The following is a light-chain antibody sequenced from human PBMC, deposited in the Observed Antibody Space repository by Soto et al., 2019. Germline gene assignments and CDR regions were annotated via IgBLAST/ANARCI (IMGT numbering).Light chain of an antibody. J-gene: IGKJ1*01. CDR1: QSISSR. Sequence: DIQMTQSPSTLSASVGDRVTITCRASQSISSRLAWYQQNPGKAPKLLIYKASSLESGVPSRFSSSGSGTEFTLTISSLQPDDFATYFCQQYNTYSWTFGQGTKVEIK. CDR3: QQYNTYSWT. CDR2: KAS. V-gene: IGKV1-5*03.